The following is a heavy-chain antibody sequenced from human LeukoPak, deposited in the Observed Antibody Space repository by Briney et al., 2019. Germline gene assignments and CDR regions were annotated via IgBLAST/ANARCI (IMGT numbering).Heavy chain of an antibody. D-gene: IGHD4-17*01. CDR1: GFSVTTSP. J-gene: IGHJ4*02. CDR2: FLNRGGDT. Sequence: HTGGSLRLSCTASGFSVTTSPMSWVRQSPGKGLEWVSAFLNRGGDTYYADSVKGRFTISRDSSKNTLYLQMNSLRAEDTAVYYCAKGVTTHDYWGQGTLVTVSS. V-gene: IGHV3-23*01. CDR3: AKGVTTHDY.